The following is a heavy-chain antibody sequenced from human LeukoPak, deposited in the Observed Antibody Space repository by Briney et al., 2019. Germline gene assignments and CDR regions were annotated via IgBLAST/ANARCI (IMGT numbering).Heavy chain of an antibody. Sequence: ASVKVSCKASGGTFSSYAISWVRQAPGQGLEWMGGIIPIFGTASYAQKFQGRVTITADESTSTAYLELSSLRSEDTAVYYCASASHITMLRGANDYWGQGTLVTVSS. CDR2: IIPIFGTA. CDR1: GGTFSSYA. D-gene: IGHD3-10*01. V-gene: IGHV1-69*13. CDR3: ASASHITMLRGANDY. J-gene: IGHJ4*02.